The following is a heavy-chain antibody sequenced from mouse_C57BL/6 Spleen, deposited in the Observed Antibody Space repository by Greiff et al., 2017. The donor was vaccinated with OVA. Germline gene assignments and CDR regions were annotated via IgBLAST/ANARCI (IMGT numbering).Heavy chain of an antibody. CDR2: IYPGGGYT. Sequence: QVQLQQSGAELVRPGTSVKMSCKASGYTFTNYWIGWAKQRPGHGLEWIGDIYPGGGYTNYNEKFKGKATLTADKSSSTAYMQFSSLTSEDSAIYDCARVNYYGSSYAMDYWGQGTSVTVSS. CDR3: ARVNYYGSSYAMDY. D-gene: IGHD1-1*01. V-gene: IGHV1-63*01. CDR1: GYTFTNYW. J-gene: IGHJ4*01.